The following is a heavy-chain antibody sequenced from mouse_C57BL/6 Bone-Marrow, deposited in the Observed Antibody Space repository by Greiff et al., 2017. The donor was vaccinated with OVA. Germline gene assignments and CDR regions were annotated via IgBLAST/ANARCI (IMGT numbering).Heavy chain of an antibody. D-gene: IGHD1-1*01. CDR2: IDPETGGT. J-gene: IGHJ3*01. CDR3: TLLLPPFAY. CDR1: GYTFTDYE. V-gene: IGHV1-15*01. Sequence: QVQLKESGAELVRPGASVTLSCNASGYTFTDYEMHWVKQTPVHGLEWIGAIDPETGGTAYNQKFKGKAILTADKSASTAYMGLRSLASEDSAVYYCTLLLPPFAYWGRGTLVTVSA.